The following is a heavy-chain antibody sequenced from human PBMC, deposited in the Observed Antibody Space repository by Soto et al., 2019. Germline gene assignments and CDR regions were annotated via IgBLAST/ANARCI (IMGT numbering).Heavy chain of an antibody. D-gene: IGHD1-1*01. Sequence: QVQLVQSGAEVKKPGSSVKVSCKASGGTFSSYAISWVRQAPGQGLEWMGGIIPIFGTANYAQKFQGRVTITADKSTSTAYMELSSLRSGDTAVYYCASRDNWNLYYYYYGMDVWGQGTTVTVSS. CDR2: IIPIFGTA. J-gene: IGHJ6*02. V-gene: IGHV1-69*06. CDR3: ASRDNWNLYYYYYGMDV. CDR1: GGTFSSYA.